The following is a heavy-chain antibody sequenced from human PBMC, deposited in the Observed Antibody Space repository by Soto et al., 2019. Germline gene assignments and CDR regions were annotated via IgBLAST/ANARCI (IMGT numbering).Heavy chain of an antibody. CDR2: ISYDGSNK. Sequence: PGGSLRLSCAASGFTFSSYAMHWVRQAPGKGLEWVAFISYDGSNKYYADSVKGRFTISRDNSKNTLYLQMNSLRAEDTAVYYCARVNASDYYDSSGYSQHDAFDIWGQGTMVTVSS. CDR3: ARVNASDYYDSSGYSQHDAFDI. V-gene: IGHV3-30-3*01. D-gene: IGHD3-22*01. CDR1: GFTFSSYA. J-gene: IGHJ3*02.